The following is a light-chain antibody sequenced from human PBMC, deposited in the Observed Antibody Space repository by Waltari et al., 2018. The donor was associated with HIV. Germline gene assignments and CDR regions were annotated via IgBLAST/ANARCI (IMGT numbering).Light chain of an antibody. J-gene: IGKJ1*01. CDR2: GAN. Sequence: EIVMTQSPATLSVSPGERATLSCRASQSISSNLAWYQQKPGQAPRLLIYGANTRATGVPARFSGSGSGTEFTLTISSLQSVDFAIYYCQHYNNWPPWTFGQGTKVEIK. CDR3: QHYNNWPPWT. CDR1: QSISSN. V-gene: IGKV3-15*01.